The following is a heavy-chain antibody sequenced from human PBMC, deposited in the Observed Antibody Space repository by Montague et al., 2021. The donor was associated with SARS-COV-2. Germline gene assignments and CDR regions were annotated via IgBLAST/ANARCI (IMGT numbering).Heavy chain of an antibody. V-gene: IGHV4-59*08. J-gene: IGHJ4*02. CDR2: MHDSGTA. Sequence: SEILSLTCTVSDGSIRSYYWNWMRQTPGKGLEWIGYMHDSGTANYNPSLRSRVTLMVDASRNQFSLELSSVTAADTAMYYCTRLPRGSGTWGYFDYWAQRALVTVSS. CDR3: TRLPRGSGTWGYFDY. CDR1: DGSIRSYY. D-gene: IGHD3-10*01.